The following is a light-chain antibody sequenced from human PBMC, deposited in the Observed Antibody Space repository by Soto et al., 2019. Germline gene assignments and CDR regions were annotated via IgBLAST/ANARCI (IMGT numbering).Light chain of an antibody. J-gene: IGKJ2*01. Sequence: EIVLTQSPATLSLSPGERATLSCRASQSVSSYLAWYQQKPGQAPRLLIYDASNRATGIPARFSGSGSGTDFTLTISSREPEDFASYYCQQRSNWPPYTFGQGTKLEIK. CDR3: QQRSNWPPYT. CDR1: QSVSSY. V-gene: IGKV3-11*01. CDR2: DAS.